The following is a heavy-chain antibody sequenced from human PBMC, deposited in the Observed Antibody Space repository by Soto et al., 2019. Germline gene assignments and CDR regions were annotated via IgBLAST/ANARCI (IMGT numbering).Heavy chain of an antibody. CDR3: AGGGGNTGTTWIFDY. Sequence: QVQLVESGGGVVQPGRSLRLSCAASGFTFSSYGMHWVRQAPGKGLEWVAVIWYDGSNKYYADSVKGRFTISRDNSKNPLYLQRNSPGAADTAVFYGAGGGGNTGTTWIFDYWGQGTLVTVSS. CDR2: IWYDGSNK. CDR1: GFTFSSYG. V-gene: IGHV3-33*01. D-gene: IGHD1-1*01. J-gene: IGHJ4*02.